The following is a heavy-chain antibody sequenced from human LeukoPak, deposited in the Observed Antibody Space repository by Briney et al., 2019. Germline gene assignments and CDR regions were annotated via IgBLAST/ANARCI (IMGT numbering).Heavy chain of an antibody. D-gene: IGHD2-2*01. CDR1: GFIFYNYA. Sequence: GGSLRLSCAASGFIFYNYAMSWVRQAPGKGLEWVSTVSGSGGSTYYADSVKGRFTVSRDKANNMVYLQMNSLRDEDTAVYYCAKRIGSCDSISCLYFDHWGQGALVTVSS. V-gene: IGHV3-23*01. CDR3: AKRIGSCDSISCLYFDH. CDR2: VSGSGGST. J-gene: IGHJ4*02.